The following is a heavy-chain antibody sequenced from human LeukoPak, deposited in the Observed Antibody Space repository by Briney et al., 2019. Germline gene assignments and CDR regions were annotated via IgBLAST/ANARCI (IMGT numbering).Heavy chain of an antibody. Sequence: SVTVSCKASAYTFTGYDLHWVRQDPGQGLEWVGSINPNSGGTNYAQKFQGRVTMTRDTSITTAYMELSRLRSVDTAVYYCARGIVGTIYSFDYWGQGTLVTVSS. V-gene: IGHV1-2*02. CDR1: AYTFTGYD. D-gene: IGHD1-26*01. CDR2: INPNSGGT. J-gene: IGHJ4*02. CDR3: ARGIVGTIYSFDY.